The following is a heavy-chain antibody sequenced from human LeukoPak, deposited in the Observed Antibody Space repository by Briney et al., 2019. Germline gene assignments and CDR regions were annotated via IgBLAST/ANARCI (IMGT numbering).Heavy chain of an antibody. D-gene: IGHD4/OR15-4a*01. V-gene: IGHV3-20*04. J-gene: IGHJ4*02. CDR3: VRDLRTDYAFDS. Sequence: GGSLRLSCAASGFIFDDYGMTWVRHGPGKGLEWVSGFNWDGYSTGYADSVRGRFTISRDNAKSTLYLQMNSLRPEDTALYYCVRDLRTDYAFDSWGQGTLVTVSS. CDR2: FNWDGYST. CDR1: GFIFDDYG.